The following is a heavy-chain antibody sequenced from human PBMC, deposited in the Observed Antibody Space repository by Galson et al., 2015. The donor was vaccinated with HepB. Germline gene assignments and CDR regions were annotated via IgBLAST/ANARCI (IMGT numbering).Heavy chain of an antibody. CDR1: GYTFTSYD. Sequence: SCKASGYTFTSYDINWVRQATGQGLEWMGWMNPNSGNTGYAQKFQGRVTMTRNTSISTAYMELSSLRSEDTAVYYCARKYSSSWYYYYYMDVWGKGTTVTVSS. CDR2: MNPNSGNT. V-gene: IGHV1-8*01. CDR3: ARKYSSSWYYYYYMDV. D-gene: IGHD6-13*01. J-gene: IGHJ6*03.